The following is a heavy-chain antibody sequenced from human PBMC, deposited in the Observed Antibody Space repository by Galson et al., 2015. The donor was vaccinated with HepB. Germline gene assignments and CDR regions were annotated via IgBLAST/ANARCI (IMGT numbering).Heavy chain of an antibody. J-gene: IGHJ1*01. CDR2: ISYDGSNK. Sequence: SLRLSCAASGFTFSSYGMHWVRQAPGKGLEWVAVISYDGSNKYYADSVKGRFTISRDNSKNTLYLQMNSLRAEDTAVYYCAKEGDSSGYYAGEYFQHWGQGTLVTVSS. CDR3: AKEGDSSGYYAGEYFQH. V-gene: IGHV3-30*18. CDR1: GFTFSSYG. D-gene: IGHD3-22*01.